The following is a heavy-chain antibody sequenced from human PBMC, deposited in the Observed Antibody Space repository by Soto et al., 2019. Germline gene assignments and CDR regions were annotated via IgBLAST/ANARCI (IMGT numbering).Heavy chain of an antibody. CDR1: GFTFSSYG. Sequence: QVQLVESGGGVVQPGRSLRLSCAASGFTFSSYGMHWVRQAPGKGLEWVAVISYDGSNKYYADSVKGRFTISRDNSKNTLYLQMNRLRAEDTDVYYCEKQGRTEDAFDIWGQGTMVTVSS. J-gene: IGHJ3*02. V-gene: IGHV3-30*18. CDR2: ISYDGSNK. CDR3: EKQGRTEDAFDI.